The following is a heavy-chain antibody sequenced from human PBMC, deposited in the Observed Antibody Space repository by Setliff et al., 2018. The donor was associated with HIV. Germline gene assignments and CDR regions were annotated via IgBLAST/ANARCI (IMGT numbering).Heavy chain of an antibody. CDR1: GYTFTGHY. V-gene: IGHV1-46*01. CDR3: VRAFDQDFHN. J-gene: IGHJ1*01. Sequence: ASVKVSCKASGYTFTGHYIHWVRQAPGRGLEWLGVVHPFHDILGSNADYAQKFQGRISITWDSSGNTLFLELGPLRSDDSATYYCVRAFDQDFHNWGQGTVVTVSS. D-gene: IGHD3-9*01. CDR2: VHPFHDILGSNA.